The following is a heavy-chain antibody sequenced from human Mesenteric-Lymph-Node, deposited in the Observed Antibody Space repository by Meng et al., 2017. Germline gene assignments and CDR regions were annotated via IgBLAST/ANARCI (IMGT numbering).Heavy chain of an antibody. CDR3: ARAGYSSSWYFFLSLGGNYYYYYYGMDV. J-gene: IGHJ6*02. V-gene: IGHV1-24*01. CDR1: GYTLTELS. CDR2: FDPEDGET. Sequence: ASVKVSCKVSGYTLTELSMHWVRQAPGKGLEWMGGFDPEDGETIYAQKFQGRVTITTDESTSTAYMELSSLRSEDTAVYYCARAGYSSSWYFFLSLGGNYYYYYYGMDVWGQGTTVTVSS. D-gene: IGHD6-13*01.